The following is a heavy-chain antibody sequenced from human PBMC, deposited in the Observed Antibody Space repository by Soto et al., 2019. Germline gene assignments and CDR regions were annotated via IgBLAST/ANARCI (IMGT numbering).Heavy chain of an antibody. J-gene: IGHJ4*02. D-gene: IGHD3-22*01. Sequence: QITLKESGPTLVKPTQTLTLTCTFSGFSLSTNGVSVGWIRQPPGKALEWLALIYWDGDERYSPSLKSRLTITXXTXKXXVVLTMTNMDPVDTATYYCAKGYYDSSSYYYYFDYWGQGTLVTVSS. CDR3: AKGYYDSSSYYYYFDY. CDR2: IYWDGDE. CDR1: GFSLSTNGVS. V-gene: IGHV2-5*02.